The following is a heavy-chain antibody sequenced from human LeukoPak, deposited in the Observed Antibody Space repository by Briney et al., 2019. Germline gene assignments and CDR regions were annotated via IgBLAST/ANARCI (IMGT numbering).Heavy chain of an antibody. J-gene: IGHJ4*02. CDR2: FSYSGGT. CDR3: AREGPLGKYYDY. CDR1: GGSINNLF. D-gene: IGHD3-16*01. V-gene: IGHV4-59*01. Sequence: KSSGTLSLTCTVSGGSINNLFWTWIRQPPGKGLEWIGYFSYSGGTTYNPSLKSRVTISVDTSKNQFSLNLNSVTAADTAVYYCAREGPLGKYYDYWGQGTLVTVSS.